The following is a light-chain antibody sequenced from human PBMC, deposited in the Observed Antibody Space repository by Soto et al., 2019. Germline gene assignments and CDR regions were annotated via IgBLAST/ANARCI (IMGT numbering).Light chain of an antibody. CDR2: WAS. Sequence: DIVMTQSPDSLTVSLGERATINCRSSQNILYNSNNKNYLAWYQQKLGQPPKLLIYWASTRESGVPDRFSGSGSGTDFTLTISSLQAEDVAVYYCQQYFITPFTFGPGTKVDIK. CDR3: QQYFITPFT. V-gene: IGKV4-1*01. J-gene: IGKJ3*01. CDR1: QNILYNSNNKNY.